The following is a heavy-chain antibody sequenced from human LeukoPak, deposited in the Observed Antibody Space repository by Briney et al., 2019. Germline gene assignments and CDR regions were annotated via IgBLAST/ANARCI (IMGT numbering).Heavy chain of an antibody. CDR1: GGSFSGYY. CDR3: AREESDYYGSGSPEKYFDY. Sequence: SETLSLTCAVYGGSFSGYYWSWIRQPPGKGLEWIGEINHSGSTNYNPSLKSRVTMSVDTSKNQFSLKLSSVTAADTAVYYCAREESDYYGSGSPEKYFDYWGQGTLVTVSS. V-gene: IGHV4-34*01. CDR2: INHSGST. J-gene: IGHJ4*02. D-gene: IGHD3-10*01.